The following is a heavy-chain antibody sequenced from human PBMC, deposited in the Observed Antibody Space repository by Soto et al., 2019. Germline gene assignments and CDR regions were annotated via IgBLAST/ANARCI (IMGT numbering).Heavy chain of an antibody. CDR2: ISKSDYT. V-gene: IGHV3-21*01. Sequence: GGSLRLSCTVSGFAFNNYGINWVRQAPGQGLEWVSSISKSDYTYYSNSVKGRFTISRDNAKNSVSLQMNTLRVEDTAVYYCAREDSIIIPAVSDFWGQGTLVTVSS. J-gene: IGHJ4*02. CDR1: GFAFNNYG. D-gene: IGHD2-2*01. CDR3: AREDSIIIPAVSDF.